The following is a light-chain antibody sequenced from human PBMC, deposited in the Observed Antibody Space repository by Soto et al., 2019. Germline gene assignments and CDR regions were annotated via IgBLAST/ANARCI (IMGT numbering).Light chain of an antibody. V-gene: IGKV3-11*01. J-gene: IGKJ4*01. CDR1: QSVSSY. CDR3: QQRSNWLT. CDR2: DAS. Sequence: EIVLTQSPATLSLSPGERATLSCRASQSVSSYLAWYQQKPGQAPRLLIYDASNRATGIPARFSGSGSGTDFTLLISSLEPEDFAVYSCQQRSNWLTFGGGTKVEIK.